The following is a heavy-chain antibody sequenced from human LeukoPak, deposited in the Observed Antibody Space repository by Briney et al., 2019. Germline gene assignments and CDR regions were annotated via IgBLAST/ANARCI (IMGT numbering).Heavy chain of an antibody. CDR1: GFTFSTYA. D-gene: IGHD4-23*01. J-gene: IGHJ3*02. CDR2: ISYDGSNK. V-gene: IGHV3-30*03. Sequence: GGSLRLSCAASGFTFSTYAMHWVGQAPGKGLEWVAVISYDGSNKYNADSVKGRFTISRDNSKNTLYLRMNSLRAEDTAVYYCAARDYGGNSGIWGQGTMVTVSS. CDR3: AARDYGGNSGI.